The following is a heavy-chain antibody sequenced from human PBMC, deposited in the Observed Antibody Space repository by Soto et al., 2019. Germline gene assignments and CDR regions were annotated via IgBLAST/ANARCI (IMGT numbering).Heavy chain of an antibody. Sequence: VKVSCKASGYSFTRYGISWVRQAPGQGLEWMGGIIPIFGTANYAQKFQGRVTITADESTSTAYMELSSLRSEDTAVYYCVYDSSGYYYDGFDYWGQGTLVTVSS. CDR3: VYDSSGYYYDGFDY. V-gene: IGHV1-69*13. CDR2: IIPIFGTA. D-gene: IGHD3-22*01. CDR1: GYSFTRYG. J-gene: IGHJ4*02.